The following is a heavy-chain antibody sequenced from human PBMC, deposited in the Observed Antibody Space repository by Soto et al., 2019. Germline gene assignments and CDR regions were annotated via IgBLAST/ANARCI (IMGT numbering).Heavy chain of an antibody. Sequence: GASVKVSCQASGYTFTSYDSNWVRQATGQRLEWMGWINAGNGNTKYSQKFQGRVTITRDTSASTAYMELSSLRSEDTAVYYCARRYCSSTSCCFDIWGQGTMVTVSS. CDR1: GYTFTSYD. V-gene: IGHV1-3*01. CDR2: INAGNGNT. CDR3: ARRYCSSTSCCFDI. J-gene: IGHJ3*02. D-gene: IGHD2-2*01.